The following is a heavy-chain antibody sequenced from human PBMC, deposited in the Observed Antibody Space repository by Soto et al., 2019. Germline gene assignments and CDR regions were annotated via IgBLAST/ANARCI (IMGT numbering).Heavy chain of an antibody. CDR2: IFFTGAT. V-gene: IGHV4-61*01. D-gene: IGHD3-10*01. CDR3: ARARSDSVGSSLGRRLDV. J-gene: IGHJ6*02. Sequence: QVQLQESGPGLVKPSGTLSLICIVSGDSVTFGHHYWIWIRQPPGKGLEWIGHIFFTGATNYSPSLKSRVTMSVDSSKSPFSLNLTSVTAADSAIYYCARARSDSVGSSLGRRLDVWGQGTTVTVSS. CDR1: GDSVTFGHHY.